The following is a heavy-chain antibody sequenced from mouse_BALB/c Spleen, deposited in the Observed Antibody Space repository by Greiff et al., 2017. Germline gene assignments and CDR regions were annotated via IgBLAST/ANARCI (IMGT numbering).Heavy chain of an antibody. D-gene: IGHD1-1*01. J-gene: IGHJ3*01. V-gene: IGHV2-6-4*01. CDR2: IWGGGST. Sequence: VKLMESGPGLVAPSQSLSITCTVSGFSLSRYSVHWVRQPPGKGLEWLGMIWGGGSTDYNSALKSRLSISKDNSKSQVFLKMNSLQTDDTAMYYCARNGYYDAWFAYWGQGTLVTVSA. CDR1: GFSLSRYS. CDR3: ARNGYYDAWFAY.